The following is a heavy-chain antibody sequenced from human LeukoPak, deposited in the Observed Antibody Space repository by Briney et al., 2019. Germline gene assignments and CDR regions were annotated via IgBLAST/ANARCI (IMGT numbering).Heavy chain of an antibody. Sequence: GGSLRLSCVASGFTFSAHTMNWVRQSPGKGLEWLSYISSFHTIYYADSVKGRFTISRDNAKNSLFLQMNSLRDEDTAVYYCARGPQSYDYNWFDPWGQGTLVTVSS. V-gene: IGHV3-69-1*01. CDR1: GFTFSAHT. CDR2: ISSFHTI. CDR3: ARGPQSYDYNWFDP. D-gene: IGHD3-3*01. J-gene: IGHJ5*02.